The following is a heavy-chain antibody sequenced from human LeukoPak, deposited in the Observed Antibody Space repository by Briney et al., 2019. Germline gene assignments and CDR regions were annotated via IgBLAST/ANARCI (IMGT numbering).Heavy chain of an antibody. Sequence: GGSLRLSCAASGFTVSNNYMSWVRQAPGKGLEWVSVIYSCGSTYYADSVKGRFTISRDNSKNTLYLQMSSLRAEDTAVYYCARGGEVSDTAMVISAVDWFDPWGQGTLVTVSS. V-gene: IGHV3-66*01. CDR1: GFTVSNNY. D-gene: IGHD5-18*01. J-gene: IGHJ5*02. CDR3: ARGGEVSDTAMVISAVDWFDP. CDR2: IYSCGST.